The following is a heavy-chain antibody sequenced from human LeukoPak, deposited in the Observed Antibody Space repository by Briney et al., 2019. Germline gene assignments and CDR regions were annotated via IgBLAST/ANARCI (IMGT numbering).Heavy chain of an antibody. J-gene: IGHJ4*02. CDR3: ARKYCSTTSCLFDN. Sequence: GGSLRLSCAASGFTFSSYGMSWVRQAPGKGLEWVSAITGSGGSTYYADSVKGRFTISRDNAKNSLYLQMNSLRAEDTAVYYCARKYCSTTSCLFDNWGQGTLVTVSS. V-gene: IGHV3-23*01. D-gene: IGHD2-2*01. CDR1: GFTFSSYG. CDR2: ITGSGGST.